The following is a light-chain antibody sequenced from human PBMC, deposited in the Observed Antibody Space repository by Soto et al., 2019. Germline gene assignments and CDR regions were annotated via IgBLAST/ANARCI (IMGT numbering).Light chain of an antibody. CDR3: LQYYNIPRT. CDR1: QSVLYSSNNNNY. J-gene: IGKJ1*01. CDR2: WAS. V-gene: IGKV4-1*01. Sequence: DIVMTQSPDSLAVSLGERATINCKSSQSVLYSSNNNNYLAWYQQKPGQPPKLLIYWASTRESGVPDRFSGSGSGTDFTLTISSLQAEDVAVYFCLQYYNIPRTFGQGTKVEIK.